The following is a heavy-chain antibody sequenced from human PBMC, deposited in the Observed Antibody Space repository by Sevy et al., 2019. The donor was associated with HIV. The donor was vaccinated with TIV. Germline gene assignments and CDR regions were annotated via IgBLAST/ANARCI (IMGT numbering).Heavy chain of an antibody. Sequence: ASVKVSCKASGYTFTSYDINWVRQATGQGLEWMGWMNPNSGNTGYAQKFQGRVTMTRNTSISTAYMELSSLRSEDTAVYYCAGGLGGVLMVYAIRPSEDYGMDVWGQGTTVTVSS. CDR2: MNPNSGNT. D-gene: IGHD2-8*01. V-gene: IGHV1-8*01. CDR1: GYTFTSYD. CDR3: AGGLGGVLMVYAIRPSEDYGMDV. J-gene: IGHJ6*02.